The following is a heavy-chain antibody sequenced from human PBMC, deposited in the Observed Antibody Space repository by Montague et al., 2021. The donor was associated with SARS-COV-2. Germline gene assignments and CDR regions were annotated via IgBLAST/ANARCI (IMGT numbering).Heavy chain of an antibody. D-gene: IGHD1-26*01. J-gene: IGHJ4*02. V-gene: IGHV4-39*01. CDR1: GGSISSSSYY. CDR3: VEIVGAADY. CDR2: IYYSGST. Sequence: SETLSLTCTVSGGSISSSSYYWGWIRQPPGMGLEWIGSIYYSGSTYYNPSLKSRVTISVDTSKNQFSLRLSSVTAADTAVYYCVEIVGAADYWGQGTLVTVSS.